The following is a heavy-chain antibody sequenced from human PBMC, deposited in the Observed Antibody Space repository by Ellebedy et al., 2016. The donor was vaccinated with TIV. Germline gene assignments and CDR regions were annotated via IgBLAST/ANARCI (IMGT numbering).Heavy chain of an antibody. V-gene: IGHV3-74*01. Sequence: GESLKISXAASGFTFSNYWMHWVRQAPGKGLVWVSRINTDGSSTTYADSVKGRFTISRDNAKNTLYLQMNSLRAEDTAVYYCARDHHYGGNSDAWGQGTLVTVSS. D-gene: IGHD4-23*01. CDR3: ARDHHYGGNSDA. CDR1: GFTFSNYW. CDR2: INTDGSST. J-gene: IGHJ5*02.